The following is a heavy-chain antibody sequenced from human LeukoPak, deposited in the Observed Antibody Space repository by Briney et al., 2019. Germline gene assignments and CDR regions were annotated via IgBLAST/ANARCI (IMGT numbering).Heavy chain of an antibody. V-gene: IGHV1-8*01. Sequence: GASVKLSCKASGYTFTSYDINWVRQATGQGLELMGWMNPNSGNTAYAQKFQCRFIMTRITSISTAYMELSSLRSDDTAVYYCARGRRSRVAATTGYYYYMDVWGKGTTVTVSS. D-gene: IGHD2-15*01. CDR3: ARGRRSRVAATTGYYYYMDV. CDR1: GYTFTSYD. J-gene: IGHJ6*03. CDR2: MNPNSGNT.